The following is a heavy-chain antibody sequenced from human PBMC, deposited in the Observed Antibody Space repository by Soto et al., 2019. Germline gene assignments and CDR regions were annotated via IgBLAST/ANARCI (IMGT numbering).Heavy chain of an antibody. CDR1: GVSIHNSHSF. CDR3: GRVVEGATRHTDPDS. J-gene: IGHJ5*01. CDR2: VYHNGGA. Sequence: TLSLTCTVSGVSIHNSHSFWAWIRQPPGKGLEFIGSVYHNGGAHYNSSLKSRVTISVDTAHNQVSLRMRSLTAADTAVYYCGRVVEGATRHTDPDSWGQGILVTVSS. D-gene: IGHD2-21*01. V-gene: IGHV4-39*01.